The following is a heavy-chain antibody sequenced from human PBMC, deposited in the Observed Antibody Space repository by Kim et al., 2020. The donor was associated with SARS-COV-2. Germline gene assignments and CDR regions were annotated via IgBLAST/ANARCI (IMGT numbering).Heavy chain of an antibody. Sequence: ASVKVSCKTSGYSFRNYGITWVRQVPGEGLEWMGWITAYNGNTNYAQRFQGRVTMTTDTSMSTAYMELRSLRSDDTAVYYCVRYSSAFYYAMDVWGQGTTVTVSS. D-gene: IGHD6-19*01. CDR2: ITAYNGNT. CDR1: GYSFRNYG. J-gene: IGHJ6*02. V-gene: IGHV1-18*01. CDR3: VRYSSAFYYAMDV.